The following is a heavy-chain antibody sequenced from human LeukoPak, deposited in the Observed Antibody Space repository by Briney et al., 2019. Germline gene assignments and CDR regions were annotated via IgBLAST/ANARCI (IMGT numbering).Heavy chain of an antibody. CDR2: INPNSGGT. D-gene: IGHD1-7*01. CDR1: GYTFTGYY. CDR3: ARTIGELLPHFDY. V-gene: IGHV1-2*02. Sequence: ASVKVSCKASGYTFTGYYMHWVRQAPGQGLEWMGWINPNSGGTNYAQKFQGRVTMTRDTSISTAYMELSRLRSDDTAVYYCARTIGELLPHFDYWGQGTLVTVSS. J-gene: IGHJ4*02.